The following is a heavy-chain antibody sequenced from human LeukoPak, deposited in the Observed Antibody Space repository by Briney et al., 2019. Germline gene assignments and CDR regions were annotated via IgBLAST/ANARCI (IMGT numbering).Heavy chain of an antibody. J-gene: IGHJ4*02. Sequence: GGSLRLSCAAPGFAVSSNYMSWVRQAPGKGLEWLSVIYSGGSTDYADSVKGRFTISRDNSKNTLYLQMNSLRGEDTGVYYCARGKGYPQVNYDYWGQGTLVTVSS. CDR1: GFAVSSNY. CDR2: IYSGGST. CDR3: ARGKGYPQVNYDY. D-gene: IGHD5-12*01. V-gene: IGHV3-66*02.